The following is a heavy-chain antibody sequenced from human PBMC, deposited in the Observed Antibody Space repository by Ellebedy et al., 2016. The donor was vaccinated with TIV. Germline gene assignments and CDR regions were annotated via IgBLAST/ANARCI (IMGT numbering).Heavy chain of an antibody. CDR1: GSNFATYW. Sequence: GESLKISCKGSGSNFATYWIAWVRQMPGKGLEWMGIIYPDDSDTTYSPSFQGQVTISVDKSLNTAFLVWSNLKASDTAMYYCAAYTKWGTTYYFDYWGQGTLVTVSS. D-gene: IGHD7-27*01. V-gene: IGHV5-51*01. CDR3: AAYTKWGTTYYFDY. J-gene: IGHJ4*02. CDR2: IYPDDSDT.